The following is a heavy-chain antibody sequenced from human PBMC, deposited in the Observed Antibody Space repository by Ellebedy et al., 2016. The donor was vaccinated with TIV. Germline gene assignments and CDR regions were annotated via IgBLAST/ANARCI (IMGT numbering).Heavy chain of an antibody. CDR3: ARDRGRTYYYDSIEWGCFDY. CDR1: GSTFSSYW. D-gene: IGHD3-22*01. J-gene: IGHJ4*02. CDR2: IKQDGSEK. Sequence: GGSLRLSXAASGSTFSSYWMSWVRQAQGKGLEWVANIKQDGSEKYYVDSVKGRFTIPRDNAKNSLYLQMNSLRAEDTAVYYCARDRGRTYYYDSIEWGCFDYWGQGTLVTVSS. V-gene: IGHV3-7*01.